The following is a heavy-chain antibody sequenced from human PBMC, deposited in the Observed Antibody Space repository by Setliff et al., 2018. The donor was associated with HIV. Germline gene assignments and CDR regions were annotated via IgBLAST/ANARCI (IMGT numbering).Heavy chain of an antibody. CDR2: ISYDGTRK. Sequence: PGGSLRLSCAASGFTFSTHGTHWVRQAPGKGLEWVAIISYDGTRKHYADSGKGRFTISRDNSKNTLYLQMNSLRAEDTAVYYCARSVIGYYYYGMDLWGQGTTVTVSS. CDR3: ARSVIGYYYYGMDL. V-gene: IGHV3-30*03. CDR1: GFTFSTHG. J-gene: IGHJ6*02. D-gene: IGHD3-10*01.